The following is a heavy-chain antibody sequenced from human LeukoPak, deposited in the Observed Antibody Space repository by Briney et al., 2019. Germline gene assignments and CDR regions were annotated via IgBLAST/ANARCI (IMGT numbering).Heavy chain of an antibody. V-gene: IGHV5-51*01. CDR2: IYPGDSDT. J-gene: IGHJ6*02. D-gene: IGHD5-18*01. Sequence: GESLKISCKGSGYSFTSYWIGWVRQMPGKGLEWMGIIYPGDSDTRYSPSFQGQVTISADKSISTAYLQWSSLKASDTAMYYCATLPVDTAMVTEDYYYYGMDVWGQGTTVTVSS. CDR1: GYSFTSYW. CDR3: ATLPVDTAMVTEDYYYYGMDV.